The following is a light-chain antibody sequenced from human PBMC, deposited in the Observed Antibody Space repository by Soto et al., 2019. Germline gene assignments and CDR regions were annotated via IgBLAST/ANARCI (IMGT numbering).Light chain of an antibody. CDR1: QNVRTF. CDR3: QQYKNWPPWT. V-gene: IGKV3-11*01. J-gene: IGKJ1*01. CDR2: GAS. Sequence: EVVLTQSPATLSLSPGERATLSCRASQNVRTFLDWYQQKPGQPPRLLIYGASNRATGIPARFSGSGSGTEFTLTINRLEPEDFAVYLRQQYKNWPPWTFGQGTKVEIK.